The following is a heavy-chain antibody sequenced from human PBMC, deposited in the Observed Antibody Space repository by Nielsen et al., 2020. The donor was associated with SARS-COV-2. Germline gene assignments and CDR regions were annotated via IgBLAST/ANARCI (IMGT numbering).Heavy chain of an antibody. Sequence: GESLKISCAASGFIFSSYAMSWVRQAPGKGLEWVSTISDSGGSAYYADSVKGRFTISRDNSKNTLYLQMNSLRAEDTAVYYCAKTPWAYSGSYYDYWGQGTLVTVSS. J-gene: IGHJ4*02. CDR3: AKTPWAYSGSYYDY. V-gene: IGHV3-23*01. CDR1: GFIFSSYA. CDR2: ISDSGGSA. D-gene: IGHD1-26*01.